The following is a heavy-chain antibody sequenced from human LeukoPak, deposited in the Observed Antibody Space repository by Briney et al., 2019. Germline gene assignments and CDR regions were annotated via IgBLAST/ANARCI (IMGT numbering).Heavy chain of an antibody. J-gene: IGHJ4*02. CDR2: ISGSGGST. D-gene: IGHD1-26*01. CDR1: GFTFSSYA. Sequence: GGSLRLSCAASGFTFSSYAMNWVRQAPGKGLEWVSAISGSGGSTYYADSVKGRFTISRDNPKNTLYLQMNSLRAEDTAVYYCAKAHSGSYYSGINWGQGTLVTVSS. V-gene: IGHV3-23*01. CDR3: AKAHSGSYYSGIN.